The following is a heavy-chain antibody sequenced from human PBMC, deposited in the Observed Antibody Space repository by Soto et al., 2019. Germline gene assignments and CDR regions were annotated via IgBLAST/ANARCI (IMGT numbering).Heavy chain of an antibody. CDR1: GFTVSSNY. Sequence: GGSLRLSCAASGFTVSSNYMSWVRQAPGKGLEWVSVIYSGGSTYYADSVKGRFTISRDNSKNTLYLQMNSLRAEDTAVYYCARVGAELLNSYYFDYWGQGTLVTVS. J-gene: IGHJ4*02. CDR3: ARVGAELLNSYYFDY. CDR2: IYSGGST. D-gene: IGHD1-26*01. V-gene: IGHV3-53*01.